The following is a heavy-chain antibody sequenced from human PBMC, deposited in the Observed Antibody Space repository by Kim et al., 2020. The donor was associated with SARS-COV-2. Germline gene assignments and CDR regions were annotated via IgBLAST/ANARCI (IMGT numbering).Heavy chain of an antibody. CDR3: AREGLAYCGGDCYPYFDY. V-gene: IGHV3-33*05. CDR2: ISYDGSNK. J-gene: IGHJ4*02. D-gene: IGHD2-21*02. CDR1: GFTFSSYG. Sequence: GGSLRLSCVASGFTFSSYGMHWVRQAPGKGLEWVAVISYDGSNKYYADSVKGRFTISRDNSKNTLYLQMNSLRAEDTAVYYCAREGLAYCGGDCYPYFDYWGQGTLVTVSS.